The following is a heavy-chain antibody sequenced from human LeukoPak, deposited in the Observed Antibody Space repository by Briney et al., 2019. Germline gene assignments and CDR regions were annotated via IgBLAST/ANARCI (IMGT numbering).Heavy chain of an antibody. CDR1: GGSISSYY. CDR2: IYYSGST. V-gene: IGHV4-59*01. CDR3: ARGDPYSSGWQTILDY. Sequence: KPSETLSLTRTVSGGSISSYYWSWIRQPPGKGLEWIGYIYYSGSTNYNPSLKSRVTISVDTSKNQFSLKLSPVTAADTAVYYCARGDPYSSGWQTILDYWGQGTLVTVSS. D-gene: IGHD6-19*01. J-gene: IGHJ4*02.